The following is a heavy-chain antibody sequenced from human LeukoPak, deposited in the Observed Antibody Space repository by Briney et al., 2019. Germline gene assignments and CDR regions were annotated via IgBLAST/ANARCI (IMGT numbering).Heavy chain of an antibody. J-gene: IGHJ6*03. V-gene: IGHV1-69*13. CDR2: IIPIFGTA. CDR1: GGTFSSYA. CDR3: ARVDCSSTSCQDYYYYYYMDV. Sequence: SVKVSCKASGGTFSSYAISWVRQAPGQGLEWIGGIIPIFGTANYAQKFQGRVTITADESTSTAYMELSSLRSEDTAVYYCARVDCSSTSCQDYYYYYYMDVWGKGTTVTVSS. D-gene: IGHD2-2*01.